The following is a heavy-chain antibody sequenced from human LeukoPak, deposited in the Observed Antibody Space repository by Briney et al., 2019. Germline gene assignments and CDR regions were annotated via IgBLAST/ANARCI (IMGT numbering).Heavy chain of an antibody. CDR2: MNLFSGDP. CDR3: ARHLQNNAMIILAY. CDR1: LYSFTSYD. J-gene: IGHJ4*02. V-gene: IGHV1-8*01. Sequence: ASVKVSCKASLYSFTSYDINWVRQAAGQGLDGMGWMNLFSGDPDYAQQFQGRITLTRDTTMSTVYMELSNLRSDDTAIYFCARHLQNNAMIILAYWGQGTQVTVCS. D-gene: IGHD3-16*01.